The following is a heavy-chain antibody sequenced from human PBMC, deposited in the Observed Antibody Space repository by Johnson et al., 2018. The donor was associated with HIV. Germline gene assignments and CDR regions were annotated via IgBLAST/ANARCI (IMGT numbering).Heavy chain of an antibody. J-gene: IGHJ3*02. CDR1: GFSFNDYA. D-gene: IGHD6-6*01. CDR3: AKAVAARPQGNDGAFDI. Sequence: QMMLVESGGGVVQPGRSLRLSCSASGFSFNDYAMHWVRQAPGKGLERLALIWYDGSDKYYADSVKGRFTISRDNSKNMLYLQMNSLRAEDTAVYYCAKAVAARPQGNDGAFDIWGQGTMVTVSS. V-gene: IGHV3-33*03. CDR2: IWYDGSDK.